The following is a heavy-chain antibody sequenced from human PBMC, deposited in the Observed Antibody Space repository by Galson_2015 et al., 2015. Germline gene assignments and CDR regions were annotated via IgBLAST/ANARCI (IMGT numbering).Heavy chain of an antibody. CDR2: LSHTGSSI. D-gene: IGHD3-10*01. J-gene: IGHJ4*02. Sequence: SLRLSCAASGFTFSSSAMNWVRQAPGKGLEWVSVLSHTGSSIYYADSVKGRFTISRDNSQNTLYLQMNTLRPNDTAVYYCANNPRGLTLRDWGQGTLVTVSS. V-gene: IGHV3-23*01. CDR3: ANNPRGLTLRD. CDR1: GFTFSSSA.